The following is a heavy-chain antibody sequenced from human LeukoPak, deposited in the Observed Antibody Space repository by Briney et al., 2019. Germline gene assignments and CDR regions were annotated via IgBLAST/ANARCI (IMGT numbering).Heavy chain of an antibody. Sequence: SETLSLTCTVSGGSISSYYWSWIRQPPGKGLEWIGYIYYSGSTNYNPSLKSRVTISVDTSKDQFSLKLSSVTAADTAVYYCARTQAFLEWLFFDYWGQGTLVTVSS. CDR2: IYYSGST. D-gene: IGHD3-3*01. J-gene: IGHJ4*02. CDR1: GGSISSYY. V-gene: IGHV4-59*01. CDR3: ARTQAFLEWLFFDY.